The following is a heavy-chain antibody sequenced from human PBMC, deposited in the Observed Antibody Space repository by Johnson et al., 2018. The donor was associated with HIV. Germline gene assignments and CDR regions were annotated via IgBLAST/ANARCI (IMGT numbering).Heavy chain of an antibody. CDR1: EFTFSNYD. D-gene: IGHD3-10*01. V-gene: IGHV3-13*01. CDR2: IGSAGDT. CDR3: ARGYYYGSWIYYNSGAFDI. J-gene: IGHJ3*02. Sequence: VQLVESGGGLVQPGGSLRLSCAASEFTFSNYDMHWVRQATGKGLEWVSAIGSAGDTYYPGSVKGRFTISRENAKNSLYLQMNSLTAGDTAVYYCARGYYYGSWIYYNSGAFDIWGQGTMVTVSS.